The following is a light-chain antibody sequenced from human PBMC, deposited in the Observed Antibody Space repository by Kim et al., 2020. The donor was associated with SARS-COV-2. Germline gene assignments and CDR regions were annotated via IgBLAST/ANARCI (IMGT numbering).Light chain of an antibody. V-gene: IGLV1-44*01. CDR1: SSDIGSNT. Sequence: GQWVTISCSGSSSDIGSNTVDWYQQLPGTAPNLLIYTNDQRPSGVPDRFSGSKSGTSASLAISGLQSEDEADYYCAAWDGSLNAYVFGTGTKVTVL. CDR3: AAWDGSLNAYV. CDR2: TND. J-gene: IGLJ1*01.